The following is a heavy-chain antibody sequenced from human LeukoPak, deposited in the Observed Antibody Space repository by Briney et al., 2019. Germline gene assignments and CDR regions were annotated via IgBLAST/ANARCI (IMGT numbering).Heavy chain of an antibody. J-gene: IGHJ3*02. D-gene: IGHD1-26*01. CDR1: GFTFSSYE. CDR3: ARDRDHSGSYDDAFDI. CDR2: ISSSGSTI. V-gene: IGHV3-48*03. Sequence: GGSLRLSCAASGFTFSSYEMNWVRQAPGKGLEWVSYISSSGSTIYYADSVKGRFTISRDNAKNSLYLQMNSLRAEDTAVYYCARDRDHSGSYDDAFDIWGQGTMVTVSS.